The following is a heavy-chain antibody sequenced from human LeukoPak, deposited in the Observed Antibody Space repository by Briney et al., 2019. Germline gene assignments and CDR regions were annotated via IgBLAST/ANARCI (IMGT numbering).Heavy chain of an antibody. CDR1: GFTFSSYE. CDR3: ARESYGGNSFLSYYFDY. CDR2: ISSSGSTI. D-gene: IGHD4-23*01. V-gene: IGHV3-48*03. J-gene: IGHJ4*02. Sequence: GGSLRLSCAASGFTFSSYEMNWVRQAPGKGLEWVSYISSSGSTIYYADSVKGRFTISRDNAKNSLYLQMNSLRAEDTAVYYCARESYGGNSFLSYYFDYWGQGTLVTVSS.